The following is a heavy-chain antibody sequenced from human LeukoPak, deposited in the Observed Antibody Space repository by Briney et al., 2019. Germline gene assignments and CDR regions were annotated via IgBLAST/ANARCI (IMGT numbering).Heavy chain of an antibody. CDR3: AIDPNSFRVNYYYGMDV. CDR1: GFTFSSYE. D-gene: IGHD1-7*01. V-gene: IGHV3-48*03. J-gene: IGHJ6*02. Sequence: HPGGSLRLSCAASGFTFSSYEMNWVRQAPGKVLEWVSYISSSGTIIHYADSVKDRFTISRDNAKNSLYLQMNSLRAEDTAVYYCAIDPNSFRVNYYYGMDVWGQGTTVTVSS. CDR2: ISSSGTII.